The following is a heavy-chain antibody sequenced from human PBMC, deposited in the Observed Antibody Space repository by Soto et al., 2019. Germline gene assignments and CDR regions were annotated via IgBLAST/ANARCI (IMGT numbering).Heavy chain of an antibody. CDR2: IRSNTYGGTT. V-gene: IGHV3-49*03. Sequence: GGSLRLSCTTSGFTFCDYAMSWFRQAPGKDLEWVGYIRSNTYGGTTEYAASVKGRFTISRDDSKRVAHLQMNSLESEDTAVYYCARRKYLDSWGQGT. CDR3: ARRKYLDS. CDR1: GFTFCDYA. J-gene: IGHJ4*02.